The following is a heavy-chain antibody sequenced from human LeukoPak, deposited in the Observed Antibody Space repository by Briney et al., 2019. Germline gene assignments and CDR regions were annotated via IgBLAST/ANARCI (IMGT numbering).Heavy chain of an antibody. CDR2: ISSGSSYI. CDR1: GFTFSSSS. CDR3: ASERYNWNYAFDY. D-gene: IGHD1-7*01. V-gene: IGHV3-21*01. Sequence: GGSLRLSCAASGFTFSSSSMNWVRQAPGKGLEWVSSISSGSSYIDYADPLKGRFTVSRDNAKNSLYLPMNSLRAEDTAVYYCASERYNWNYAFDYWGQGILVTVSS. J-gene: IGHJ4*02.